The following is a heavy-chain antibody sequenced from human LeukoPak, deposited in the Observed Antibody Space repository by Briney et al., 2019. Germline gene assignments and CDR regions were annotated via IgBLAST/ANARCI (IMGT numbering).Heavy chain of an antibody. Sequence: RASVKVSCETFGYTFSDNYIHWVRQAPGQRPEWMGWINPASGGTNYVQKFQGRVTMTRDASIRTAYMELSRLTSDDTAVYYCARERRGNWNQDFDYWGQGTLVPVSA. V-gene: IGHV1-2*02. J-gene: IGHJ4*02. CDR3: ARERRGNWNQDFDY. CDR1: GYTFSDNY. CDR2: INPASGGT. D-gene: IGHD1-1*01.